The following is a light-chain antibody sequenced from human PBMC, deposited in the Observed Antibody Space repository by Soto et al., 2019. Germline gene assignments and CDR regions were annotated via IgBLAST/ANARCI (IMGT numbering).Light chain of an antibody. V-gene: IGLV2-14*01. CDR2: EVN. J-gene: IGLJ7*01. CDR1: NSDIGLYNY. Sequence: QSALSQPASMSGSPGQSITIPCTGANSDIGLYNYVSWYQHHPGKAPKLLISEVNIRPSGLSDRFSASKAGNTASLTISGLQPEDEAYYYCSSLSTTSTPIVFGTGTQLTVL. CDR3: SSLSTTSTPIV.